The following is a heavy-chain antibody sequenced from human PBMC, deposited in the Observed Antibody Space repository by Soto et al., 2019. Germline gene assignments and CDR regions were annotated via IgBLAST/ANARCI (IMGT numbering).Heavy chain of an antibody. Sequence: EVQLVESGGGLVQPGGSLTLSCAASGFTFSRYWMHWVHQAPGKGLVWVARIKSDGSGTIYADSVKGRLTISRDNARNTLYLQMNSLRAEDTAVYFCARGDGDYYDGNGYLGRHWGQGTLVTVSS. V-gene: IGHV3-74*01. D-gene: IGHD3-22*01. CDR1: GFTFSRYW. CDR2: IKSDGSGT. CDR3: ARGDGDYYDGNGYLGRH. J-gene: IGHJ4*02.